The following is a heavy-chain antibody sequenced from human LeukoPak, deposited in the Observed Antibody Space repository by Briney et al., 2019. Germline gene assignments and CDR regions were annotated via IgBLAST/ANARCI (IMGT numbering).Heavy chain of an antibody. D-gene: IGHD2-2*01. CDR3: ASSLGVVGSFDY. Sequence: GGSLRLSCAASGFTDSSNYMSWVRQAPGKGLEWVSVIYNGGSTYYADSVKGRFTISGDNSKNTLYLQMNSLRAEDTAVYYCASSLGVVGSFDYWGQGTLVTVSS. CDR1: GFTDSSNY. V-gene: IGHV3-53*01. J-gene: IGHJ4*02. CDR2: IYNGGST.